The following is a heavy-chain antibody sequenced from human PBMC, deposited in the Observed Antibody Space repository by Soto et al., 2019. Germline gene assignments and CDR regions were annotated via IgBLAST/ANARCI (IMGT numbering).Heavy chain of an antibody. CDR1: GFSLSTSGVG. V-gene: IGHV2-5*02. CDR3: AYRRSRSDLDY. Sequence: QITLKESGPPLVKPTQTLTLTCTFSGFSLSTSGVGVGWIRQPPGKALEWLALIYWDDDKRYRPSLKSRLTSTRXTSKNQVVLTLTNMDPVDTATYYCAYRRSRSDLDYWGQGTLVTVSS. D-gene: IGHD6-6*01. CDR2: IYWDDDK. J-gene: IGHJ4*02.